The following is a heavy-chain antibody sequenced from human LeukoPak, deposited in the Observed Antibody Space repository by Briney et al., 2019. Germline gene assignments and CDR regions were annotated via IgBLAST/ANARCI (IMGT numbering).Heavy chain of an antibody. V-gene: IGHV4-34*01. J-gene: IGHJ6*03. CDR1: GGSFSGYY. D-gene: IGHD3-16*01. Sequence: SETLSLTCAVYGGSFSGYYWSWIRQPPGKGLEWIGEINHSGSTNYNPSLKSRVTISVYTSKNQFSLNLSSVTAADTAVYFCARRAPEEFAGFYYYYMDVWGKGTTVTISS. CDR2: INHSGST. CDR3: ARRAPEEFAGFYYYYMDV.